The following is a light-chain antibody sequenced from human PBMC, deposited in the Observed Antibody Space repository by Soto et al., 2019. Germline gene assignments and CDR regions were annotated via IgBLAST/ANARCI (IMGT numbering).Light chain of an antibody. CDR3: QQYDDWPLT. V-gene: IGKV3-15*01. CDR2: GAF. Sequence: IAMSLSPGTLSVSSGERFTLLCRGSRGVSSNVDSYQQPPGQAPSLLIGGAFTRATGIPARFSGTGSGAEFTLTSSILQYDDVALYYWQQYDDWPLTFGQGTRVDIK. CDR1: RGVSSN. J-gene: IGKJ1*01.